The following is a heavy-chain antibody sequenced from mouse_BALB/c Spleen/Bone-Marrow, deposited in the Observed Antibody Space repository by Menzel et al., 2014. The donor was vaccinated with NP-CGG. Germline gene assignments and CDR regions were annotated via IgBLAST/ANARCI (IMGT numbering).Heavy chain of an antibody. V-gene: IGHV1S127*01. CDR3: PSFPPPLVPFYAMDY. D-gene: IGHD6-1*01. CDR2: IDPSDSYT. CDR1: GYTFTSYW. Sequence: VQLQQSGAELVKPGASVKMSCKASGYTFTSYWMHWVKQRPGQGLEWIGVIDPSDSYTSYNQKFKGKATLTVDTSSSTAYMQLSSLTSEDSAVYYCPSFPPPLVPFYAMDYWGLGTSVTVSS. J-gene: IGHJ4*01.